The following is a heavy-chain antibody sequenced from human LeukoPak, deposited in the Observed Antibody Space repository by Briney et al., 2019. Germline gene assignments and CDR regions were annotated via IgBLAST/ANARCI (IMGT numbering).Heavy chain of an antibody. CDR1: GGSFSGYY. CDR3: ARSDLATSYFDY. V-gene: IGHV4-34*01. J-gene: IGHJ4*02. D-gene: IGHD5-12*01. Sequence: SETLSLTCAVYGGSFSGYYWSWIRQPPGKGLEWIGEINHSGSTNYNPSLKSRVTISVDTSKNQFSLKLSSVTAADTAVYYCARSDLATSYFDYWGQGTLVTVSS. CDR2: INHSGST.